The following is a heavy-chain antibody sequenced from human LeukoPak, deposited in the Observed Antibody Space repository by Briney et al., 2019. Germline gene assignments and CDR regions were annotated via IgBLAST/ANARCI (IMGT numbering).Heavy chain of an antibody. Sequence: PGGSLRLSCVASGFTFSSYWMHWVRQAPGKGLVWVSHINSDGSSTTYADSVKGRFTISRDNAKNTLYLQMYSLRAEDTAVYYCARDGLAAITFDYWGQGILVTVSS. CDR1: GFTFSSYW. CDR3: ARDGLAAITFDY. D-gene: IGHD5-24*01. V-gene: IGHV3-74*01. J-gene: IGHJ4*02. CDR2: INSDGSST.